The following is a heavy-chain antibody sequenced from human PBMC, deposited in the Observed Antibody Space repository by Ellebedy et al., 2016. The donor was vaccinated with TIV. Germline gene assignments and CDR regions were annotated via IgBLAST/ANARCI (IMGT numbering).Heavy chain of an antibody. Sequence: GESLKISCAASGFTFSSYGMHWVRQAPGKGLEWVAVIWYDGSNKYYADSVKGRFTISKDNSKNTLYLQMNSLRAEDTAVYYWARDPQVVVVAVLDYWGQGTLVTVSS. D-gene: IGHD2-15*01. CDR2: IWYDGSNK. V-gene: IGHV3-33*01. CDR1: GFTFSSYG. CDR3: ARDPQVVVVAVLDY. J-gene: IGHJ4*02.